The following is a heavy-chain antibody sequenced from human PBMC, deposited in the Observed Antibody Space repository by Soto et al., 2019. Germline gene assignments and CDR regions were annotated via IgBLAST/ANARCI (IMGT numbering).Heavy chain of an antibody. J-gene: IGHJ6*02. D-gene: IGHD3-3*01. CDR3: ARDLGNYDFWSGYYPPDGMDV. Sequence: SVKVSSKASGGTFSSYAISWVRQAPGQGLEWMGGIIPIFGTANYAQKFQGRVTITADESTSTAYMELSSLRSEDTAVYYCARDLGNYDFWSGYYPPDGMDVWGQGTTVTASS. CDR1: GGTFSSYA. V-gene: IGHV1-69*13. CDR2: IIPIFGTA.